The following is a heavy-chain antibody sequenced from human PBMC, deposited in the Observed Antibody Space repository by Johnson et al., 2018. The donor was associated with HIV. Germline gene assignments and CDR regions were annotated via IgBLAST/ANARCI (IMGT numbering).Heavy chain of an antibody. D-gene: IGHD6-13*01. CDR1: GFTFSSYG. J-gene: IGHJ3*02. V-gene: IGHV3-30*02. Sequence: QVQLVESGGGVVQPGGSLRLSCAASGFTFSSYGMHWVRQAPGKGLEWVAFIRYDGSNEYYADSVKGRFTISRDNSKNTLYLQMNSLRAEDTAVYYCARRKIAAAGRDAFDIWGQGTMVTVSS. CDR2: IRYDGSNE. CDR3: ARRKIAAAGRDAFDI.